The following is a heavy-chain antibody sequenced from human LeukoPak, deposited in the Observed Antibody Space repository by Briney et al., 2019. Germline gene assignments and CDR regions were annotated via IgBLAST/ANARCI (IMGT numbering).Heavy chain of an antibody. V-gene: IGHV3-9*01. CDR1: GFTFDDYA. Sequence: GRSLRLSCVASGFTFDDYAMHWVRQAPGKGLEWVSGISWNSGSIGYADSVKGRFTVSRDNAKNSLYLQMNSLRAEDTALYYCARSEYSSSAVLEYWGQGTLVTVSS. CDR3: ARSEYSSSAVLEY. J-gene: IGHJ4*02. CDR2: ISWNSGSI. D-gene: IGHD6-6*01.